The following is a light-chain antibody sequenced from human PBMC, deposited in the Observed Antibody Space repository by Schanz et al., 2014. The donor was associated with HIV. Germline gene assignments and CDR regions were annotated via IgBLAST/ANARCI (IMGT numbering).Light chain of an antibody. CDR3: QTWGAGVRV. Sequence: QLVLTQSPSASASLGASVKLTCTLSSGHSSYAIAWHQQQSEKGPRYLMKLNSDGSHSKGDVIPDRFSGSSSGAERYLTISSLQSEDEADYYCQTWGAGVRVFGGGTKLTVL. V-gene: IGLV4-69*01. J-gene: IGLJ3*02. CDR2: LNSDGSH. CDR1: SGHSSYA.